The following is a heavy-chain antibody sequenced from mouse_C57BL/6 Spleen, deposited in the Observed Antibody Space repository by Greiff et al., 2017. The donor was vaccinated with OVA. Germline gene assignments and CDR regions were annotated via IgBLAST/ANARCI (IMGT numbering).Heavy chain of an antibody. CDR1: GFSLTSYG. J-gene: IGHJ4*01. CDR3: ASYSNEGDYAMDY. Sequence: VQVVESGPGLVQPSQSLSITCTVSGFSLTSYGVHWVRQSPGKGLEWLGVIWSGGSTDYNAAFISRLSISKDNSKSQVFFKMNSLQADDTAIYYCASYSNEGDYAMDYWGQGTSVTVSS. D-gene: IGHD2-5*01. CDR2: IWSGGST. V-gene: IGHV2-2*01.